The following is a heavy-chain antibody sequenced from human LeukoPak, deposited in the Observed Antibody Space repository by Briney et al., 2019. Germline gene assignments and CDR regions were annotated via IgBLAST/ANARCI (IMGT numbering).Heavy chain of an antibody. CDR3: ARERRDGYKVYFDY. D-gene: IGHD5-24*01. Sequence: PSETLSLTCTVSGGSISSYYWSWIRQPPGKGLEWIGYIYYSGSTNYNPSLKSRVTISVDTSKNQFSLKLSSVTAADTAVYYCARERRDGYKVYFDYWGQGTLVTVSS. J-gene: IGHJ4*02. CDR1: GGSISSYY. CDR2: IYYSGST. V-gene: IGHV4-59*01.